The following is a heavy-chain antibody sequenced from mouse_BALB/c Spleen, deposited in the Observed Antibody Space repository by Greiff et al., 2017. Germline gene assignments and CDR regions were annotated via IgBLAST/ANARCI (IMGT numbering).Heavy chain of an antibody. J-gene: IGHJ1*01. CDR1: GYAFSSYW. Sequence: QVQLKQSGAELVRPGSSVKISCKASGYAFSSYWMNWVKQRPGQGLEWIGQIYPGDGDTNYNGKFKGKATLTADKSSSTAYMQLSSLTSEDSAVYFCARHPNWYFDVWGAGTTVTVSS. CDR2: IYPGDGDT. CDR3: ARHPNWYFDV. V-gene: IGHV1-80*01.